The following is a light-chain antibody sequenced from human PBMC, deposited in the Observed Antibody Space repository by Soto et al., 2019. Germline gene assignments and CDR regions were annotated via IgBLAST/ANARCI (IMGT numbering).Light chain of an antibody. CDR2: GAS. J-gene: IGKJ1*01. CDR1: QSVSSN. Sequence: EIVMTQSPATLSVSPGERATLSCRASQSVSSNLAWYQQKPGQAPRLLIYGASTRATGNPAGFSGSGSVTEFTLTISSLQSEDFAVYYCQQYNNWPPWTFGQGTKVEIK. V-gene: IGKV3-15*01. CDR3: QQYNNWPPWT.